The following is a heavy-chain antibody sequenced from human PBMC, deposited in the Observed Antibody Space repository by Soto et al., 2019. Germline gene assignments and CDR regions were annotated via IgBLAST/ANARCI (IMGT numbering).Heavy chain of an antibody. Sequence: EVQLVESGGGLIQPGGSLRLSCAASGFTVSSNYMSWVRQAPGKGLEWVSVIYSGGSTYYADSVKGRFTISRDHSKNPLNLQMNSLRAEDTTVYYGARGLCGSLNPYGMDVWGQGTTVTVSS. V-gene: IGHV3-53*01. CDR3: ARGLCGSLNPYGMDV. CDR2: IYSGGST. D-gene: IGHD1-26*01. CDR1: GFTVSSNY. J-gene: IGHJ6*02.